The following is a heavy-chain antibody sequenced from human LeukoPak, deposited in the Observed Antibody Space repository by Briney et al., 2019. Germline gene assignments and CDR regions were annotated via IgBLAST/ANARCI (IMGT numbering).Heavy chain of an antibody. J-gene: IGHJ4*02. CDR2: INPGGGPT. Sequence: ASVKVSCKASGHSFISYYIHWVRQAPGQGLEWVGIINPGGGPTNYARKFQARVTLTSDTSTTTVYMELSGLTSEDTAVYYCARGAAPRSYDFGDYFDYWGQGTLVTVSS. V-gene: IGHV1-46*01. CDR3: ARGAAPRSYDFGDYFDY. D-gene: IGHD4-17*01. CDR1: GHSFISYY.